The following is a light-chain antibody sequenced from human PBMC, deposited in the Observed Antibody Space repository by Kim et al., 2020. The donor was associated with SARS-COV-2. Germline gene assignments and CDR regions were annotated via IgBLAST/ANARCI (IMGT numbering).Light chain of an antibody. CDR2: TDD. CDR1: TSNIGSSA. Sequence: GQRVTLSGSRTTSNIGSSAVNWYQQLPKPAPKLLIYTDDHRPSGVPDRFSGSKSGTSASLAISGLQSDDEAIYYCAAWADSLNGPVFGGGTQLTVL. J-gene: IGLJ3*02. V-gene: IGLV1-44*01. CDR3: AAWADSLNGPV.